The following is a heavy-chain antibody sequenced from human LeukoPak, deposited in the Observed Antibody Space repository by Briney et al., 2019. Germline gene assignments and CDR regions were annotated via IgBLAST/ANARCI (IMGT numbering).Heavy chain of an antibody. Sequence: GGSLRLSCAASGFTFSSYWMSWVRQAPGKGLEWVANIKQDGGETFYVDSVKGRFTISRDNAKNSLYLQMNSLRAEDTAVYYCARVGATGFDIWGQGTMVTVSS. V-gene: IGHV3-7*01. CDR1: GFTFSSYW. D-gene: IGHD1-26*01. CDR3: ARVGATGFDI. J-gene: IGHJ3*02. CDR2: IKQDGGET.